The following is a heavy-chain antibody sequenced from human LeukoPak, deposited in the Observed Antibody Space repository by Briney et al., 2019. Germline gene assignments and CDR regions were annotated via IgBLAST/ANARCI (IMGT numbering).Heavy chain of an antibody. CDR3: ARQPGYSSGWYFDF. CDR1: GSSISSGYH. J-gene: IGHJ4*02. V-gene: IGHV4-38-2*02. D-gene: IGHD6-19*01. Sequence: PSETLSLTCTVSGSSISSGYHWGWIRQPPGKGLEWIGSIFHSGTTYYNPSLKSRVTISVDTSKNQFSLKLNSVTAADTAVYYCARQPGYSSGWYFDFWGQGTLVTVSS. CDR2: IFHSGTT.